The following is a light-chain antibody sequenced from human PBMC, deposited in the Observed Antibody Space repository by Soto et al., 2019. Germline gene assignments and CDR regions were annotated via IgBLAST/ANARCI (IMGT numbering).Light chain of an antibody. Sequence: ELVLTQSPVTLSFSPGEGDTLSWRASQTVNNNYLAWYQQIPGQAPRLLISGASGRATGTPDRFSGSASGTDFTLTISRLEPEDFAVYYCQQYGSSPLTFGGGTKVDIK. CDR2: GAS. J-gene: IGKJ4*01. V-gene: IGKV3-20*01. CDR1: QTVNNNY. CDR3: QQYGSSPLT.